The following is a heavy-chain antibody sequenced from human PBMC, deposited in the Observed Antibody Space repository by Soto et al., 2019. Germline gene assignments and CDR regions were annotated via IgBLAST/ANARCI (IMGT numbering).Heavy chain of an antibody. CDR2: ISGSGGST. J-gene: IGHJ6*03. V-gene: IGHV3-23*01. CDR1: GFTFSSYA. Sequence: GGSLRLSCAASGFTFSSYAMSWVRQAPGKGLEWVSAISGSGGSTYYADSVKGWFTISRDNSKNTLYLQMNSLRAEDTAVYYCAKDERFLEWLLYYYYMDVWGKGTTVTVSS. CDR3: AKDERFLEWLLYYYYMDV. D-gene: IGHD3-3*01.